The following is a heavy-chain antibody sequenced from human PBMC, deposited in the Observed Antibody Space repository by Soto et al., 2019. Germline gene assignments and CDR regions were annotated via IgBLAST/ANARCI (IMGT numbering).Heavy chain of an antibody. D-gene: IGHD4-17*01. V-gene: IGHV4-61*01. CDR1: GESVGRGTNY. CDR3: ARDRRGRADGFIYYYGMEV. Sequence: QVHLQESGPGLVKPSGTLSLICSVSGESVGRGTNYWSWVRQAPGRGLERIGYIFDAAPTNYSPSFESRVSISLDAAKNQVSLKLTSVTAADTAIYYCARDRRGRADGFIYYYGMEVWGQGTSVTVAS. J-gene: IGHJ6*02. CDR2: IFDAAPT.